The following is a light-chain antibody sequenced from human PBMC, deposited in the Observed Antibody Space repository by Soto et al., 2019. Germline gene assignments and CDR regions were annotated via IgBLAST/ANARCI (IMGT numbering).Light chain of an antibody. CDR3: QQRSNLPWT. J-gene: IGKJ1*01. V-gene: IGKV3-11*01. CDR1: QSVGSY. Sequence: EVELSQSPGSLSLSPGDRATLSCRASQSVGSYLAWYQHKPGQAPRLLISDASNRATGIPARFSGSGSETDFTLTISSLEPEDFAVYYCQQRSNLPWTFGQGAKVDI. CDR2: DAS.